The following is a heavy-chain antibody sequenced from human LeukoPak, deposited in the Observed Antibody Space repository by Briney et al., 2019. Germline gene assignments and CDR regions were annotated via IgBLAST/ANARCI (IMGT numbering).Heavy chain of an antibody. CDR2: IIPIFGTA. CDR1: GGTFSSYA. D-gene: IGHD6-19*01. CDR3: ARGRIAVAGTYYFDY. J-gene: IGHJ4*02. V-gene: IGHV1-69*13. Sequence: ASVKVSCKASGGTFSSYAISWVRQAPGQGLEWMGGIIPIFGTANYAQKFQGRVTITADESTSTAYMELSSLRSEDTAVYYCARGRIAVAGTYYFDYWGQGTLVTVSS.